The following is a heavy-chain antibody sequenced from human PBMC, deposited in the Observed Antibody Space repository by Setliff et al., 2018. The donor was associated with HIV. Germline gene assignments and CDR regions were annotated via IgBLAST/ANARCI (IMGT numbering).Heavy chain of an antibody. D-gene: IGHD2-2*01. V-gene: IGHV3-23*01. CDR2: ISGTGGST. CDR3: AREYCSSTTCYADDYYYGMNV. Sequence: GSLRLSCSASGFTFSSYAMSWVRQAPGKGLEWVSVISGTGGSTYYADSVKGRFTISRDNSKNTLSLQMNSLKAEDTAVYYCAREYCSSTTCYADDYYYGMNVWGHGTTVTVSS. J-gene: IGHJ6*02. CDR1: GFTFSSYA.